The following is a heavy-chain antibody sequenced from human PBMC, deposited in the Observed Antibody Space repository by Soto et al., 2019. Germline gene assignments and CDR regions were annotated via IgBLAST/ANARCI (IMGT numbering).Heavy chain of an antibody. J-gene: IGHJ4*02. D-gene: IGHD1-26*01. CDR3: ATDPLGWARY. CDR2: FDPEDTET. CDR1: GYTLSELS. Sequence: WASVKVSCKVSGYTLSELSIHWVRQAPGKGLEWMGGFDPEDTETIYAQKFQGRVTMTEDTSTDTAYMELSSLKPDDTAVYFCATDPLGWARYWGQGTLVTVSS. V-gene: IGHV1-24*01.